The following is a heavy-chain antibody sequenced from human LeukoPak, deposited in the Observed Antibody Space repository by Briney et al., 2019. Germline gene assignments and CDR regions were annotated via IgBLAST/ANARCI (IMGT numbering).Heavy chain of an antibody. D-gene: IGHD3-3*01. CDR1: GFTFSSYS. CDR2: ISSSSSYI. V-gene: IGHV3-21*01. CDR3: AKDFGVAAIFGVVIPPDWYFDL. Sequence: GGSLRLSCAASGFTFSSYSMNWVRQAPGKGLEWVSSISSSSSYIYYADSVKGRFTISRDNAKNSLYQQMNSLRAEDTAVYYCAKDFGVAAIFGVVIPPDWYFDLWGRGTLVTVSS. J-gene: IGHJ2*01.